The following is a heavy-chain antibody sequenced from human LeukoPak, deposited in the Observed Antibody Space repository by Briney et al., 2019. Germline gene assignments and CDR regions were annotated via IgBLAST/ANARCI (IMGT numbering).Heavy chain of an antibody. Sequence: GGSLRLSCAASGFIFTSYSMNWVRQAPGKGLEWISYISSSSSTIYYADSVKGRFTISRDNSKNTLYLQMNSLRAEDTAIYYCATYRQVLLPFESWGQGTLVTVSS. V-gene: IGHV3-48*01. CDR3: ATYRQVLLPFES. J-gene: IGHJ4*02. CDR1: GFIFTSYS. CDR2: ISSSSSTI. D-gene: IGHD2-8*02.